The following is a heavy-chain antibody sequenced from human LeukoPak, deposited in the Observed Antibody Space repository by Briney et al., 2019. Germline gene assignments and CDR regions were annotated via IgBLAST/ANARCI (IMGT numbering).Heavy chain of an antibody. D-gene: IGHD6-6*01. Sequence: GGSLRLSCAASGFTFSSYAMHWVRQAPGKGLEWVAVISYDGSNKYYADSVKGRFTISRDNSRNTLYPQMNSLRAEDTAVYYCARASAARPDYWGQGTLVTVSS. V-gene: IGHV3-30*04. CDR3: ARASAARPDY. CDR1: GFTFSSYA. J-gene: IGHJ4*02. CDR2: ISYDGSNK.